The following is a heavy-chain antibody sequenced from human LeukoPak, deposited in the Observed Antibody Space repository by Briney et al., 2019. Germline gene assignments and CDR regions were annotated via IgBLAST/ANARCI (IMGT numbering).Heavy chain of an antibody. V-gene: IGHV1-8*01. Sequence: ASVKVSCKASGYTFTSYDINWVRQAPGQGLEWMGWMNPNSGNTGYAQKFQGRVTITRNTSISTAYMELSSLRSEDTAVYYCARGGTPPNYDFWSGYYSRGYYYYMDVWGKGTTVTVSS. CDR1: GYTFTSYD. CDR2: MNPNSGNT. D-gene: IGHD3-3*01. J-gene: IGHJ6*03. CDR3: ARGGTPPNYDFWSGYYSRGYYYYMDV.